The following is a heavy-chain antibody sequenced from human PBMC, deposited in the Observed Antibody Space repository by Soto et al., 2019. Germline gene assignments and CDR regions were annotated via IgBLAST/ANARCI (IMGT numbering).Heavy chain of an antibody. CDR2: VSFDGKVT. V-gene: IGHV3-30*04. J-gene: IGHJ4*02. CDR1: GFTFNSLS. Sequence: VQLVESGGGMAQAGTSLRLSCTGSGFTFNSLSLHWVRQGPDKGLEWVAVVSFDGKVTYYADSVKGRFTVSRDISKNTIYLQANSLRPEDTAVYYCAREPYGDSQYFDYWGQGTPVTVSS. CDR3: AREPYGDSQYFDY. D-gene: IGHD2-21*02.